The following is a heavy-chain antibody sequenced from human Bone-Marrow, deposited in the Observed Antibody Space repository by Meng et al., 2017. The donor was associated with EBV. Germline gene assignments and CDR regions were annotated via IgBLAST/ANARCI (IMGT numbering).Heavy chain of an antibody. CDR1: GYNFRNYF. CDR2: INPLTGVT. Sequence: QVQLVQSGAEVKKPGASVKVSCKASGYNFRNYFMHWVRQAPGQGLEYMGRINPLTGVTNYVQKFQGRVTVTRDTSISTSYMELSGLTHDDTAVYYCAGGWAPDYWGQGTLGTVSS. V-gene: IGHV1-2*06. D-gene: IGHD6-19*01. J-gene: IGHJ4*02. CDR3: AGGWAPDY.